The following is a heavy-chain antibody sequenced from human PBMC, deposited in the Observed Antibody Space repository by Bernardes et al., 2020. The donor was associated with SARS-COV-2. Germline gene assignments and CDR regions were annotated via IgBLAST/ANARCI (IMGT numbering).Heavy chain of an antibody. V-gene: IGHV3-33*03. CDR3: VRRFCAVSSACGNFYGMGV. J-gene: IGHJ6*02. CDR1: GFTFNNYG. D-gene: IGHD2-21*01. CDR2: IWYDGSTK. Sequence: GGSLRLSCEASGFTFNNYGMHWVRRAPDKGLEWVAVIWYDGSTKYYADSVKGRSTVSRDNSKSTLYLQMNSLRVEDTATYYCVRRFCAVSSACGNFYGMGVWGQGTTVTVSS.